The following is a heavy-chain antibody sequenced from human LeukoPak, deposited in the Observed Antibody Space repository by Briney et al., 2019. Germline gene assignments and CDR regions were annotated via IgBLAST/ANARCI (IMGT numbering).Heavy chain of an antibody. CDR2: INPNSGGT. J-gene: IGHJ1*01. CDR3: ATASGSYYAEYFQH. CDR1: GYTFTGYY. V-gene: IGHV1-2*02. D-gene: IGHD1-26*01. Sequence: GASVKVPCKASGYTFTGYYMHWVPQAPGQGLEWMGWINPNSGGTNYAQKFQGRVTMTRDTSISTAYMELSRLRSDDTAVFYCATASGSYYAEYFQHWGQGTLVTVSS.